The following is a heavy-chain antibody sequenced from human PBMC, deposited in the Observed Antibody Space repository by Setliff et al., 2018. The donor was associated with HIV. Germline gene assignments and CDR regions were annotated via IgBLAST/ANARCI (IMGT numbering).Heavy chain of an antibody. CDR1: GGSINSHYW. D-gene: IGHD4-4*01. CDR2: IFSNDEK. V-gene: IGHV2-26*01. J-gene: IGHJ6*02. Sequence: ASGPTLVNPTETLSLTCTVSGGSINSHYWSWIRQPPGKALEWLAHIFSNDEKSYSTSLKSRLTISKDTSKSQVVLTMNNMDPVDTATYYCARTTVTTWALGYYYYYGMDVWGQGTTVTVSS. CDR3: ARTTVTTWALGYYYYYGMDV.